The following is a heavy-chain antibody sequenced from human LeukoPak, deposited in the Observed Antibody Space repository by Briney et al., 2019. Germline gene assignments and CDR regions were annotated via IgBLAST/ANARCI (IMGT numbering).Heavy chain of an antibody. CDR3: AKDMTTVTSYYYYGMDV. Sequence: GGSLRLSCAASGFTFSSYAMSWVRQAPGKGLEWVSAISGSGGSTYYADSVKGRFTISRDNAKNSLYLQMNSLRAEDTALYYCAKDMTTVTSYYYYGMDVWGQGTTVTVSS. J-gene: IGHJ6*02. V-gene: IGHV3-23*01. CDR2: ISGSGGST. D-gene: IGHD4-17*01. CDR1: GFTFSSYA.